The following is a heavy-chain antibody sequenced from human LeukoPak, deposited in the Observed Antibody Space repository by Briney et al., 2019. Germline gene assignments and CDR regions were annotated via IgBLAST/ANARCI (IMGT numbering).Heavy chain of an antibody. J-gene: IGHJ3*02. CDR1: GFAFSSYD. D-gene: IGHD5-24*01. CDR2: ISSDENNK. V-gene: IGHV3-30*18. Sequence: GGSLRLSCAASGFAFSSYDMHWVRQAPGKGLEWVSVISSDENNKYYADSVKGRFTISRDNSKNTLYLQMSSLRPEDTAVYYCAKEGRWLQLGGAFDIWGQGTMVTVSS. CDR3: AKEGRWLQLGGAFDI.